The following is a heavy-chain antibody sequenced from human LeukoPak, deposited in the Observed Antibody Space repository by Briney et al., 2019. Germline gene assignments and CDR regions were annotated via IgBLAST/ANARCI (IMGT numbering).Heavy chain of an antibody. V-gene: IGHV3-9*01. CDR1: GFTFDDYA. CDR3: AEDLRGGLWLLFDY. J-gene: IGHJ4*02. D-gene: IGHD5-18*01. CDR2: ISWNSGSI. Sequence: GGSLRLSCAASGFTFDDYAMHWVRHAPGKGLEWVSGISWNSGSIGYADSVKGRFTISRDNAKNSLYLQMNSLRAEDTALYYCAEDLRGGLWLLFDYWGQGTLVTVSS.